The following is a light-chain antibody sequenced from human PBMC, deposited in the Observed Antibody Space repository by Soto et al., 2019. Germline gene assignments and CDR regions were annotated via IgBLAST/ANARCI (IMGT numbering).Light chain of an antibody. CDR3: QTCGTGIRVI. CDR2: LNIDGSH. CDR1: SGHSGYD. V-gene: IGLV4-69*01. Sequence: QSVLTQSPSVSASPGPSVKLTCTVSSGHSGYDIEWYQQQPEMGHRHLMKLNIDGSHSKGDGIPDRFSGSSSGAARYLTISRLLSEDEADYYCQTCGTGIRVIFGGGTKLTVL. J-gene: IGLJ2*01.